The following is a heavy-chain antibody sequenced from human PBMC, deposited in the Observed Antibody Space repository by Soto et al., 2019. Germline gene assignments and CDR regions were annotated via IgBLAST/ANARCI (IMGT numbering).Heavy chain of an antibody. Sequence: PSETLSLTCTVSGGSVSSGSYYWSWIRQPPGKGLEWIGYIYYSGGTNYNPSLKSRVTISVDTPKNQFSLKLSSVTAADTAVYYCARDLGGYDYYYFDYWGQGTLVTVSA. CDR1: GGSVSSGSYY. CDR2: IYYSGGT. CDR3: ARDLGGYDYYYFDY. D-gene: IGHD5-12*01. V-gene: IGHV4-61*01. J-gene: IGHJ4*02.